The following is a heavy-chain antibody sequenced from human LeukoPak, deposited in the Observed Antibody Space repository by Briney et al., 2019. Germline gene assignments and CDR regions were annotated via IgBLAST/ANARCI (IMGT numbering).Heavy chain of an antibody. V-gene: IGHV3-23*01. CDR3: AKEPSEGLLWFGEFPYYFDY. J-gene: IGHJ4*02. CDR1: GFTFSSYA. Sequence: GGSLRLSCAASGFTFSSYAMSWVRQAPGKGPEWVSAISGSGGSTYYADSVKGRFTISRDNSKNTLYLQMNSLRAEDTAVYYCAKEPSEGLLWFGEFPYYFDYWGRGTLVTVSS. D-gene: IGHD3-10*01. CDR2: ISGSGGST.